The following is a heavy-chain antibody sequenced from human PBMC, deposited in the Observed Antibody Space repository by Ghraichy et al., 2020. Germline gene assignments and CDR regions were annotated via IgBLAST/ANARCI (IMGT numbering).Heavy chain of an antibody. D-gene: IGHD2-2*02. V-gene: IGHV4-39*07. CDR2: IYYSGST. CDR3: ARVSPCSSTSCYIGYFDY. J-gene: IGHJ4*02. CDR1: GGSISSSSYY. Sequence: SETLSLTCTVSGGSISSSSYYWGWIRQPPGKGLEWIGSIYYSGSTYYNPSLKSRVTISVDTSKNQFSLKLSSVTAADTAVYYCARVSPCSSTSCYIGYFDYWGQGTLVTVSS.